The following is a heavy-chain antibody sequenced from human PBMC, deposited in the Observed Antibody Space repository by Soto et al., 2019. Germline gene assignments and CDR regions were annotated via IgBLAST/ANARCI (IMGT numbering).Heavy chain of an antibody. CDR3: ARDPPPPDY. CDR1: GYTFASYA. V-gene: IGHV1-18*01. J-gene: IGHJ4*02. CDR2: ISAYNGNT. Sequence: QVQLVQSGAEVKKPGASVKVSCKASGYTFASYAISWMRQAPGQGLEWMGWISAYNGNTNYAQKLQGRVTMTTDASTSTAYVELRSLRSDDTAVYYCARDPPPPDYWGQGTLVTVSS.